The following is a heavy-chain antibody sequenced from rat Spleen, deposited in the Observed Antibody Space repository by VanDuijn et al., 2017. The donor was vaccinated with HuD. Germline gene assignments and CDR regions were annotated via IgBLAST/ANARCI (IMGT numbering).Heavy chain of an antibody. CDR2: ISYDGGRT. Sequence: EVQLVESGGGLVQPGRSLKLSCAASGLTFSDYYMAWVRQAPTKRLEWVSSISYDGGRTYYRDSVKGRFTISRDNAKSTLYLQMNSLRSEDTATYYCARHNSGYGVMDAWGQGASVTVSS. V-gene: IGHV5-20*01. CDR1: GLTFSDYY. J-gene: IGHJ4*01. D-gene: IGHD4-3*01. CDR3: ARHNSGYGVMDA.